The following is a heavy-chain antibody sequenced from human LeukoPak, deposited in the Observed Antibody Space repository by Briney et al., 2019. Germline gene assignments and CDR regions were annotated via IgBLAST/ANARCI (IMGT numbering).Heavy chain of an antibody. J-gene: IGHJ4*02. CDR2: IWYDGSNK. D-gene: IGHD3-3*01. Sequence: PGGSLRLSCAASGFTFSSYGMHWVRQAPGKGLEWVAVIWYDGSNKYYADSVKGRFTISRDNAKNSLYLQMNSLRAEDTAVYYCARADSDFWSGYYPPGYWGQGTLVTVSS. CDR1: GFTFSSYG. CDR3: ARADSDFWSGYYPPGY. V-gene: IGHV3-33*01.